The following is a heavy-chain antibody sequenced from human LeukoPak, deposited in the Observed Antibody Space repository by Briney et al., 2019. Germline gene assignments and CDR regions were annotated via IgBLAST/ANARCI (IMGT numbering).Heavy chain of an antibody. CDR3: ARKPYDYGDPETFDY. CDR2: IYYSGST. Sequence: SETLSLTCTVSGGSISSYYWSWIRQPPGKGLEWIGYIYYSGSTNYNPSLKSRVTISVDTSKNQFSLKLNSVTAADTAVYYCARKPYDYGDPETFDYWGQGTLVTVSS. CDR1: GGSISSYY. V-gene: IGHV4-59*01. J-gene: IGHJ4*02. D-gene: IGHD4-17*01.